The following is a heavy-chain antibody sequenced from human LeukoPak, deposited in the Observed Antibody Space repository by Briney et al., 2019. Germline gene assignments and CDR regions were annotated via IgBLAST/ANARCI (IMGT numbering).Heavy chain of an antibody. V-gene: IGHV1-69*05. J-gene: IGHJ5*02. Sequence: SVKVSCKASGGSFGDFAIIWVRQAPGHGLEWMGRSVPMSDTKDYAQKFQSRVTFTTDASTTTAHMELSNLSPEDTAVYYCAATSIIFNWFDPWGQGTLVTVSS. D-gene: IGHD1-14*01. CDR2: SVPMSDTK. CDR3: AATSIIFNWFDP. CDR1: GGSFGDFA.